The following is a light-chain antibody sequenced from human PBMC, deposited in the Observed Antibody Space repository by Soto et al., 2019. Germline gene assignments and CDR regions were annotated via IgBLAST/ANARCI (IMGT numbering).Light chain of an antibody. CDR2: DTS. CDR1: QGIGDT. J-gene: IGKJ1*01. V-gene: IGKV3-15*01. CDR3: QQYNKWPRT. Sequence: IVMTQSPDPLSVSPGEGVILPRRASQGIGDTLAWYQHKPGQTPRLLIYDTSTRATGVPARFSGGWSGTEFTLTISSLQSEDFAVYYCQQYNKWPRTFGQGTKVDIK.